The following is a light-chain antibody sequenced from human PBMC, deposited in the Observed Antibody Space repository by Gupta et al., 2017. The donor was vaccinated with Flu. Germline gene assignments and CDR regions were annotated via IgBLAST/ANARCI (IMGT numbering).Light chain of an antibody. CDR1: AFPKQY. J-gene: IGLJ3*02. CDR3: QSADSSGTYWV. V-gene: IGLV3-25*02. Sequence: SNELTQPPSVYVSPGQTARITCSGDAFPKQYAYWYQQKPGRAPVLVIYKDSERPSGIPERFSGSSSGTTVTLTISGVQAEDEADYYCQSADSSGTYWVFGGGTKLTVL. CDR2: KDS.